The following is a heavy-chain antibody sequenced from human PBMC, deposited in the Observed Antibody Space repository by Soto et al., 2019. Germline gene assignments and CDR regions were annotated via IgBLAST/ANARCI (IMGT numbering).Heavy chain of an antibody. V-gene: IGHV4-30-2*01. CDR2: IYHSGST. CDR1: GGSISSGGYS. CDR3: AREGHYYGMDV. J-gene: IGHJ6*02. Sequence: PSETLSLTCAVSGGSISSGGYSWSWIRQPPGKGLEWIGYIYHSGSTYYNPSLKSRVTISVDRSKNQFSLKLSSVTAADTAVYYCAREGHYYGMDVWGQGTTVTVSS.